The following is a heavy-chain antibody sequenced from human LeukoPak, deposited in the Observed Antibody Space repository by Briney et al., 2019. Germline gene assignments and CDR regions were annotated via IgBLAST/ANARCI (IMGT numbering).Heavy chain of an antibody. CDR1: GYTFTSYY. D-gene: IGHD3-10*02. V-gene: IGHV1-46*01. J-gene: IGHJ4*02. CDR3: ARDGSNSIDYYVYPNFDY. CDR2: INPSGGST. Sequence: ASVKVSCKASGYTFTSYYMHWGRQAPGQGLEWMGIINPSGGSTSYAQKFQGRVTMTRDTSTSTVYMELSSLRSEDTAVYYCARDGSNSIDYYVYPNFDYWGQGTLVTVSS.